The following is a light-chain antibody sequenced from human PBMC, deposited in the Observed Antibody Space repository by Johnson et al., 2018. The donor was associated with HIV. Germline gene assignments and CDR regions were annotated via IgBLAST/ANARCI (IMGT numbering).Light chain of an antibody. CDR2: AND. J-gene: IGLJ1*01. V-gene: IGLV1-51*01. Sequence: QSVLTQPPSVSAAPGQKVTISCSGSTSNIGDNYVSWYRQLPGTAPKLLISANDKRPSGIPDRFSGSKSGTSATLDISGLQTGDEADYYCGTWDSGLSAGVFGTGTKVTVL. CDR3: GTWDSGLSAGV. CDR1: TSNIGDNY.